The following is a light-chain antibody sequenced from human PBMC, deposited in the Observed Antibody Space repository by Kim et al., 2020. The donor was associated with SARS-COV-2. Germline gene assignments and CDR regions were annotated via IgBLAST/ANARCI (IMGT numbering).Light chain of an antibody. CDR3: QQYYTTPPT. J-gene: IGKJ4*01. CDR2: WAS. Sequence: ATINCKSSQSVLSSSNNKDYLIWYQQKPGQPPKLLIYWASTRQSGVPDRFSGSGSGTEFTLTISSLQAEDVAVYYCQQYYTTPPTFGGGTKVDIK. CDR1: QSVLSSSNNKDY. V-gene: IGKV4-1*01.